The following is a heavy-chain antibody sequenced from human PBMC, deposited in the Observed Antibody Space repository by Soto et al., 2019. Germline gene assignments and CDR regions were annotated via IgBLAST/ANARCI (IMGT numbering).Heavy chain of an antibody. D-gene: IGHD6-6*01. Sequence: GGSLRLSCAASGFTFSSYSMNWVRQAPGKGLEWVSSISSSSSYIYYADSVKGRFTISRDNAKNSLYLQMNSLRAEDTAVYYCARDLVGIAARSTHFDYWGQGTLVTVSS. J-gene: IGHJ4*02. V-gene: IGHV3-21*01. CDR3: ARDLVGIAARSTHFDY. CDR1: GFTFSSYS. CDR2: ISSSSSYI.